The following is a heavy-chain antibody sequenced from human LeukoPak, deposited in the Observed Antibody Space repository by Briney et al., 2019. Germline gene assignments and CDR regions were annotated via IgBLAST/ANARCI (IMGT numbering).Heavy chain of an antibody. D-gene: IGHD6-13*01. CDR3: AKGKGFGYSSSWFAFDY. CDR2: ISGSGGST. Sequence: GGSLRLSCEASGFTFSAYAMTWVRQAPGKGLEWVSAISGSGGSTYYADSVKGRFTISRDNSKNTLYLQMNSLRAEDTAVYYCAKGKGFGYSSSWFAFDYWGQGTLVTVSS. V-gene: IGHV3-23*01. J-gene: IGHJ4*02. CDR1: GFTFSAYA.